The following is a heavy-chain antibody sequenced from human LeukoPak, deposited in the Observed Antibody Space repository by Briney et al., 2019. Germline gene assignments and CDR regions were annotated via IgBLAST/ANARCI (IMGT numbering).Heavy chain of an antibody. CDR2: ISGSGGGT. CDR1: GFTFSSYA. J-gene: IGHJ5*02. CDR3: AKASDNWNYENWFDP. V-gene: IGHV3-23*01. D-gene: IGHD1-7*01. Sequence: PGGSLRLSCAASGFTFSSYAMNWVRQAPGKGLEWVSGISGSGGGTYYADSVKGRSTISRDNSKNTLYMQMNSLRAEDTAVYYCAKASDNWNYENWFDPWGQGTLVTVSS.